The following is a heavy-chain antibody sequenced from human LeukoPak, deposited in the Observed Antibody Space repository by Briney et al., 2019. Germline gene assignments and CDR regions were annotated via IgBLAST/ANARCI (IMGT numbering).Heavy chain of an antibody. CDR2: ISGSAGST. Sequence: GGSLRLSCAASGFTFSSYAMSWVRQPPGEGLEWVSAISGSAGSTYYADSVKGRFTISRDNSKNTLYLQMNSLRAEDTAVYYCAKDVGATDNTDYWGQGTLVTVSS. J-gene: IGHJ4*02. V-gene: IGHV3-23*01. CDR3: AKDVGATDNTDY. D-gene: IGHD1-26*01. CDR1: GFTFSSYA.